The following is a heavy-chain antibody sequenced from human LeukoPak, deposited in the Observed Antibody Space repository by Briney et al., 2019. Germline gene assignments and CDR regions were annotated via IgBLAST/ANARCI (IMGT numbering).Heavy chain of an antibody. D-gene: IGHD2-8*01. Sequence: PGGSLRLSCAASGFTVSSNFMSWVRQAPGKGLEWVSVIYSGGSTYYADSVKGRFTISRDNSKNTLYLQMNSLRAEDTAVYYCASQKYCTNGLCYRKYYFDYWGQGTLVTVSS. CDR1: GFTVSSNF. CDR3: ASQKYCTNGLCYRKYYFDY. J-gene: IGHJ4*02. CDR2: IYSGGST. V-gene: IGHV3-66*04.